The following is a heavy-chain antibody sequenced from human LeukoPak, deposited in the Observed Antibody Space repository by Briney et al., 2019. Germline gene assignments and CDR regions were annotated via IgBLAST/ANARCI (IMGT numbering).Heavy chain of an antibody. Sequence: PGGSLRLSCAASGFTFSTYWMTWVRQAPGKGLEWVANIKPDGSEKYYVDSVKGRFTISRDICKNSLYLQMDSLRAEDTAVYFCARGYSGFNSWGQGTLVTVPS. D-gene: IGHD5-12*01. V-gene: IGHV3-7*04. CDR1: GFTFSTYW. CDR3: ARGYSGFNS. CDR2: IKPDGSEK. J-gene: IGHJ5*02.